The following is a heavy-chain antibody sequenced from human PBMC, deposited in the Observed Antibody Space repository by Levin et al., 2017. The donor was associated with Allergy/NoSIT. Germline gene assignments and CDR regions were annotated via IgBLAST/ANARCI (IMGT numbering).Heavy chain of an antibody. CDR2: ISTYNGNT. CDR3: ARDPAYGGALDY. J-gene: IGHJ4*02. D-gene: IGHD2-21*01. V-gene: IGHV1-18*01. Sequence: GASVKVSCKASGYTFTSYGISWVRQAPGQGLEWMGWISTYNGNTNSAQKLQGRVTMTTDTSTSTAYMELRSLRSDDTAVYYCARDPAYGGALDYWGQGTLVTVSS. CDR1: GYTFTSYG.